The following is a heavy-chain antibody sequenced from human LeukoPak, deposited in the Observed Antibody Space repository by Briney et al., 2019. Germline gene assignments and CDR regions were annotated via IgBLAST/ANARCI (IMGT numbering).Heavy chain of an antibody. CDR2: IKPSGGST. D-gene: IGHD1-7*01. CDR1: GYTFTSYY. V-gene: IGHV1-46*01. J-gene: IGHJ3*02. Sequence: ASVKVSCKASGYTFTSYYMHWVRHAPGQGLEWMGIIKPSGGSTSYAQKFQGRVTMTRDMSTSTVYMELSSLRSEDTAVYYCARDATYNWNYGRGAFDIWGQGTMVTVSS. CDR3: ARDATYNWNYGRGAFDI.